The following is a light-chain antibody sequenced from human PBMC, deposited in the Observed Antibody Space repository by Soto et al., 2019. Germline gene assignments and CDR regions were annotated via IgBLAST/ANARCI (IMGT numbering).Light chain of an antibody. J-gene: IGLJ1*01. V-gene: IGLV2-8*01. CDR1: SSDVGGYNY. Sequence: SVLTQPPSASGSAGQSVTISCTGTSSDVGGYNYVSWYQQRPGKAPKLMIYEVSKRPSGVPDRFSGSKSGNTASLTVSGLQAEDEADYYCSSYAGSNNLRYVFGTGTKVTVL. CDR2: EVS. CDR3: SSYAGSNNLRYV.